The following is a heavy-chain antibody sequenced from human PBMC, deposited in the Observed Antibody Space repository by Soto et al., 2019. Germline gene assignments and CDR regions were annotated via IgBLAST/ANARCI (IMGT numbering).Heavy chain of an antibody. Sequence: QVQLQQWGAGLLKPSETLSLTCAVYGGSFSGYYWSWIRQHPGKGLEWIGEINHSGSTNYNPSLKSRVTISVDTSKNQFSLKLSSGTAADTAVYYCARVRNRDCSSTSCYREHAFDIWGQGTMVTVSS. CDR1: GGSFSGYY. D-gene: IGHD2-2*01. V-gene: IGHV4-34*01. CDR3: ARVRNRDCSSTSCYREHAFDI. J-gene: IGHJ3*02. CDR2: INHSGST.